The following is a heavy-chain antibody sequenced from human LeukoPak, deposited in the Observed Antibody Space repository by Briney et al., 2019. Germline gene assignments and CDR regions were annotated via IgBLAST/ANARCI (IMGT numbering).Heavy chain of an antibody. CDR3: ARGLGSGSYVYYFDY. V-gene: IGHV3-30*02. D-gene: IGHD3-10*01. CDR2: IRYDGSNK. CDR1: GFTFSSYG. Sequence: GGSLRLSCAASGFTFSSYGMHWVRQAPGKGLEWVAFIRYDGSNKYYADSVKGRFTISRDNSKNTLYLQMNSLRAEDTAVYYCARGLGSGSYVYYFDYWGQGTLVTVSS. J-gene: IGHJ4*02.